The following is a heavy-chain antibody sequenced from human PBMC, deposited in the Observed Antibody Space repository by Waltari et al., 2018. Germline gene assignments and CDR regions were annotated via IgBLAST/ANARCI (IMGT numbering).Heavy chain of an antibody. D-gene: IGHD5-18*01. J-gene: IGHJ4*02. V-gene: IGHV4-34*01. CDR3: ARVRGYSYGPDY. CDR2: INHSGST. CDR1: GGSFSGYY. Sequence: QVQLQQWGAGLLKPSETLSLTCAVYGGSFSGYYWSWIRQPPGKGLEWIGEINHSGSTNHNPSLKSRVTISVDTSKNQFSLKLSSVTAADTAVYYCARVRGYSYGPDYWGQGTLVTVSS.